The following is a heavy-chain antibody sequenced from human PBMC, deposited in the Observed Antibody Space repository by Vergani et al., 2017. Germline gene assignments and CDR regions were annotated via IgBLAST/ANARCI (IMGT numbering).Heavy chain of an antibody. CDR1: GGTFSSYT. D-gene: IGHD1-20*01. Sequence: QVQLVQSGAEVKKPGSSVKVSCKASGGTFSSYTISWVRQAPGQGLEWMGRIIPILGIANYAQKFQGRVTITAYKSTSTAYMELSSLRSEDTAVYYCASQVTGSYYYYGMDVWGQGTTVTVSS. CDR3: ASQVTGSYYYYGMDV. V-gene: IGHV1-69*02. J-gene: IGHJ6*02. CDR2: IIPILGIA.